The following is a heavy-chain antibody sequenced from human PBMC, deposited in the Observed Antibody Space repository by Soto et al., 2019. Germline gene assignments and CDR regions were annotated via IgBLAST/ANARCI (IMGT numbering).Heavy chain of an antibody. J-gene: IGHJ5*02. CDR3: ARDTDWFDP. Sequence: ASVKVSCKAFGYTFTSHYVHWVRQAPGQGLEWMGWISAYNGNTNYAQKLQGRVTMTTDTSTSTAYMELRSLRSDDTAVYYCARDTDWFDPWGQGTLVTVSS. V-gene: IGHV1-18*04. CDR2: ISAYNGNT. CDR1: GYTFTSHY.